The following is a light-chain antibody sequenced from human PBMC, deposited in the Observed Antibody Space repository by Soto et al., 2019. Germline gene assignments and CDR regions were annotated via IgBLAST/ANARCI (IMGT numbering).Light chain of an antibody. CDR1: QSVSSSY. Sequence: EIVLKQSPGTLSWSPGERATLSCSASQSVSSSYLAWYQQKPGQAPRLLIYGASSRATGIPDRFSGSGSGTDFTLTISRLEPEDFAVYYCQQYGSSPLTFGGGTKVDIK. V-gene: IGKV3-20*01. CDR3: QQYGSSPLT. CDR2: GAS. J-gene: IGKJ4*01.